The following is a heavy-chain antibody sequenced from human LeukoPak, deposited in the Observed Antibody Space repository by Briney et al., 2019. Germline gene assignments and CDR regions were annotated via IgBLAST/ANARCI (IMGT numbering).Heavy chain of an antibody. V-gene: IGHV3-74*01. CDR3: SSGNSHAFDI. CDR1: GFTFSSYW. J-gene: IGHJ3*02. Sequence: GGSLRLSCAASGFTFSSYWMHWVRQAPGKGLVWVSRINSDGSSTSYAASVKGRFTISRDNAKNTLYLQMNNLRAEDTAVYYCSSGNSHAFDIWGQGTMVTVSS. D-gene: IGHD4-23*01. CDR2: INSDGSST.